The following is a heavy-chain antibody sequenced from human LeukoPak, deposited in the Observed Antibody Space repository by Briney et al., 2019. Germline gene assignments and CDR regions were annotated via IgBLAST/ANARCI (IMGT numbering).Heavy chain of an antibody. CDR1: GFTFSSHA. D-gene: IGHD3-3*01. Sequence: PGGSLRLSCAASGFTFSSHAMSWVRQAPGKGLEWVSAISGSGGSTYYADSVKGRFTISRDNSKNTLYLQMNSLRAEDTAVYYCAKDGAQYYDFWSGYSWGQGTLVTVSS. V-gene: IGHV3-23*01. CDR3: AKDGAQYYDFWSGYS. J-gene: IGHJ4*02. CDR2: ISGSGGST.